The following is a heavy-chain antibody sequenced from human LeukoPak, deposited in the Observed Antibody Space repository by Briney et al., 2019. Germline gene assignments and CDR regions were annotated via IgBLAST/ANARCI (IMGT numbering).Heavy chain of an antibody. Sequence: GASVKVSCKASGYTFTGYYMHWVRQAPGQGLEWMGWINPNSGGTNYAQKFQGRVTTTRDTSISTAYMELSRLRSDDTAVYYCARDPRRSSGRYRQDLNWFDPWGQGTLVTVSS. CDR2: INPNSGGT. D-gene: IGHD6-19*01. CDR3: ARDPRRSSGRYRQDLNWFDP. V-gene: IGHV1-2*02. J-gene: IGHJ5*02. CDR1: GYTFTGYY.